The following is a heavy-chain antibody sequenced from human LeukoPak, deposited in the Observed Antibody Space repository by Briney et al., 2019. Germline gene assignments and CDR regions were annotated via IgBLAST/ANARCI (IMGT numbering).Heavy chain of an antibody. CDR1: GFTFSSYA. V-gene: IGHV3-30*04. CDR3: AKDIVVVTSGSNAFDI. D-gene: IGHD2-21*02. Sequence: GRSLRLSCAASGFTFSSYAMHWVRQAPGKGLEWVALISYDGSHKYYADSVKGRFTISRDNSKNTLYLQMNSLRAEDTAVYYCAKDIVVVTSGSNAFDIWGQGTTVTVSS. J-gene: IGHJ3*02. CDR2: ISYDGSHK.